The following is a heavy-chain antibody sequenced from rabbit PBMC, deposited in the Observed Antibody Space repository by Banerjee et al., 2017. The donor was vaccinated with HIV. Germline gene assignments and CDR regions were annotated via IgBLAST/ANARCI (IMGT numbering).Heavy chain of an antibody. J-gene: IGHJ3*01. CDR1: GVSFSGSSY. D-gene: IGHD4-1*01. CDR3: ARDLTGVIGWNFGW. V-gene: IGHV1S40*01. Sequence: QSLEESGGDLVQPGASLTLTCIASGVSFSGSSYMCWVRQAPGKGLKWIACIEAGSSGFTYFANWAKGRFTISKTSSTTVTLQVTSLTVADTATYFCARDLTGVIGWNFGWWGQGTLVTVS. CDR2: IEAGSSGFT.